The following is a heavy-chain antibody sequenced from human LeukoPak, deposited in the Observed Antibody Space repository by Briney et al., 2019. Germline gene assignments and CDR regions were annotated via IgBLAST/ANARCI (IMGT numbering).Heavy chain of an antibody. CDR1: GFSISSGYH. Sequence: PSETLSFTCDVSGFSISSGYHWGWIRPPPGKGLEGIGTIYDSGSTYYKPSLKRRVTISGETTKNNFCLKVSSVTAADTAVYYCARHERFYYYYMDVWGKGTTVTVSS. J-gene: IGHJ6*03. CDR2: IYDSGST. D-gene: IGHD1-1*01. CDR3: ARHERFYYYYMDV. V-gene: IGHV4-38-2*01.